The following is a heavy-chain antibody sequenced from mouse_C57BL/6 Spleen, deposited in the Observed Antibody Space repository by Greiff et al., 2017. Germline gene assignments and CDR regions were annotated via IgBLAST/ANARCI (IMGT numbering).Heavy chain of an antibody. CDR2: IYPGDGDT. V-gene: IGHV1-82*01. CDR3: ARSPFYYGSSYLFDY. J-gene: IGHJ2*01. CDR1: GYAFSSSW. D-gene: IGHD1-1*01. Sequence: QVQLQQSGPELVKPGASVKISCKASGYAFSSSWMNWVKQRPGKGLEWIGRIYPGDGDTNYNGKFKGKATLTADKSSSTAYMQLSSLTSEDSAVYFCARSPFYYGSSYLFDYWGQGTTLTVSS.